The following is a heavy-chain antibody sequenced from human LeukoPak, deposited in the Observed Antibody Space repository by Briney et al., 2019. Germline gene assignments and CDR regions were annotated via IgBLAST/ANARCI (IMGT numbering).Heavy chain of an antibody. CDR3: VLGAYWNDDKNAFHI. CDR1: GLTFSSYD. D-gene: IGHD1-1*01. J-gene: IGHJ3*02. Sequence: GGSLRLSCVASGLTFSSYDMHWIRQAPGKGLEWVSSIGATGDTYYTGSVKGRFTISRENAKKSVYLQMSSLSAGDTAVYFCVLGAYWNDDKNAFHIWGPGTMVTVSS. V-gene: IGHV3-13*01. CDR2: IGATGDT.